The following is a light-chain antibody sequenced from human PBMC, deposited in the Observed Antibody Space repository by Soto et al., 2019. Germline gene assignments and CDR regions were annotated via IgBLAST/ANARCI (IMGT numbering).Light chain of an antibody. J-gene: IGLJ2*01. CDR1: SSDVGSYNL. CDR2: EVS. CDR3: CSYAGSSSAV. Sequence: QSVLTQPASVSGSPGQSITISCTGTSSDVGSYNLVSWYQQHPGKAPKLMIYEVSKRPSGVSNRFSSSKSGNTASLTISGLQAEDEADYYCCSYAGSSSAVFGGGTKVTVL. V-gene: IGLV2-23*02.